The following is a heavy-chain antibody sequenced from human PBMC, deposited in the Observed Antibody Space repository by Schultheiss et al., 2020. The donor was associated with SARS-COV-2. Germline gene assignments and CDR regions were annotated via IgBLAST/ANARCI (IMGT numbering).Heavy chain of an antibody. CDR3: ARDGGTNGVRY. CDR1: GGSFSGYS. D-gene: IGHD2-8*01. V-gene: IGHV4-59*12. J-gene: IGHJ4*02. Sequence: SETLSLTCAVYGGSFSGYSWSWIRQPPGKGLEWIGYIYYSGSTNYNPSLKSRITISVDTSKNQFSLKLSSVTAADTAVYYCARDGGTNGVRYWGQGTLVTVSS. CDR2: IYYSGST.